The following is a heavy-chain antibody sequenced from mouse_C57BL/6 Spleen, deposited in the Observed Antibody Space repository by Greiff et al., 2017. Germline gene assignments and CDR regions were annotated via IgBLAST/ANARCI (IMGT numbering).Heavy chain of an antibody. D-gene: IGHD1-1*01. J-gene: IGHJ1*03. CDR3: AGTVVDYWYFDV. CDR2: IYPGDGDT. CDR1: GYAFSSSW. Sequence: QVQLQQSGPELVKPGASVKISCKASGYAFSSSWMNWVKQRPGKGLEWIGRIYPGDGDTNYNGKFKGKATLTADKSSSTAYMQLSSLTSEDSAVYFCAGTVVDYWYFDVWGTGTTVTVAS. V-gene: IGHV1-82*01.